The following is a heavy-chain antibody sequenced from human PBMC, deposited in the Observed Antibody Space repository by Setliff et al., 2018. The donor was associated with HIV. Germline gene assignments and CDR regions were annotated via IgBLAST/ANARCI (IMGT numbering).Heavy chain of an antibody. Sequence: GESLKISCKGSRYSFTNYWVGWVRQMLAKGLEWMGLIWPDDSDTIYSPSFQGQVTMSADKSISTAYLQWNSLKAPDTAMYYCARLSKYYDFWTPDSWGQGTLVTVSS. V-gene: IGHV5-51*01. CDR1: RYSFTNYW. J-gene: IGHJ4*02. CDR2: IWPDDSDT. CDR3: ARLSKYYDFWTPDS. D-gene: IGHD3-3*01.